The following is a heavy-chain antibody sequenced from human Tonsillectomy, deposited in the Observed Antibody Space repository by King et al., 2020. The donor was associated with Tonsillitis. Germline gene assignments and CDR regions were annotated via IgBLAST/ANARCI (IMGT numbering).Heavy chain of an antibody. V-gene: IGHV3-30*18. Sequence: VQLVESGGGVVQPGRSLRLSCAASGFTVSSYGRHWVRQASGQGLEWVAGILYDGSNEYYADAVKGRFTISRDNSKNTLYVQMNSLRAEDTAVYYCAKDSSSSQYYLDDWGQGTLVTVSA. CDR1: GFTVSSYG. J-gene: IGHJ4*02. D-gene: IGHD6-6*01. CDR2: ILYDGSNE. CDR3: AKDSSSSQYYLDD.